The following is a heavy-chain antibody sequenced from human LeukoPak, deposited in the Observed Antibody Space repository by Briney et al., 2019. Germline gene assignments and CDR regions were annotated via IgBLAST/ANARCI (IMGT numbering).Heavy chain of an antibody. CDR2: INPISGGT. CDR3: AREDGSFEY. CDR1: LYTFTGYY. D-gene: IGHD5-24*01. V-gene: IGHV1-2*02. J-gene: IGHJ4*02. Sequence: ASVKVSCKASLYTFTGYYIHWVGQAPGQGLEWMGWINPISGGTHYAEKFQGRVTTTRDTSINTAYMAVTRPTSDDTAVYYCAREDGSFEYWGQGTLVIVSS.